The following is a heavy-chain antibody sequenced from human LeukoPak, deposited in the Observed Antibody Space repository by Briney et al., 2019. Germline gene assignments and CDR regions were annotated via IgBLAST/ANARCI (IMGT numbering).Heavy chain of an antibody. Sequence: GGSLRLSCAASGFTFSSYGMHWVRQAPGKGLEWVAIVWYDGSNKYYADSVKGRFLVSRDNSKNTLYLRMNSLRGEDTAMYYCARGSATQSSLDYWGQGTLVTVSS. V-gene: IGHV3-33*01. CDR3: ARGSATQSSLDY. D-gene: IGHD1-26*01. J-gene: IGHJ4*02. CDR2: VWYDGSNK. CDR1: GFTFSSYG.